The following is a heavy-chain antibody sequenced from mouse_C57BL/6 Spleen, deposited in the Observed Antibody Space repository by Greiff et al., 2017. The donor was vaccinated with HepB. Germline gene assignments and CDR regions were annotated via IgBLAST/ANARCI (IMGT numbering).Heavy chain of an antibody. Sequence: EVQLQQSGPELVKPGASVKISCKASGYTFTDYYMNWVKQSHGKSLEWIGDINPNNGGTSYNQKFKGKATLTVDKSSSTAYMELRSLTSEDSAVYYCARSPGRDYAMDYWGQGTSVTVSS. CDR2: INPNNGGT. CDR1: GYTFTDYY. CDR3: ARSPGRDYAMDY. V-gene: IGHV1-26*01. D-gene: IGHD3-3*01. J-gene: IGHJ4*01.